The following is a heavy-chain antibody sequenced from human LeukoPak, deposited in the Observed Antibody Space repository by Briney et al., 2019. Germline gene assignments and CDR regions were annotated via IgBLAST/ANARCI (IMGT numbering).Heavy chain of an antibody. V-gene: IGHV3-30*02. CDR3: ARVPTTVPSGGFDY. D-gene: IGHD4-17*01. CDR2: IRYDGSNK. CDR1: GFTFSSYG. J-gene: IGHJ4*02. Sequence: PGGSLRLSCAASGFTFSSYGMHWVRQAPGKGLEWVAFIRYDGSNKYYADSVKGRFTISRDNSKNTLYLQMNSLRAEDTAVYYCARVPTTVPSGGFDYWGQGTLVTVS.